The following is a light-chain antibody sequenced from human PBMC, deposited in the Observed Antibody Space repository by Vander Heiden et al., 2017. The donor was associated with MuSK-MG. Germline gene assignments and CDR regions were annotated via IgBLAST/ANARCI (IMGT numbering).Light chain of an antibody. CDR1: QSVSSY. CDR3: QQRSNWPPFT. Sequence: EIVLTQSPATLSLSPGERVTLSCRASQSVSSYLAWYQQKPGQAPRLLIYDASNRATGIPARFSGSGYGTDFTLTISSLEPEDFAVYYCQQRSNWPPFTFGGGTKVEIK. V-gene: IGKV3-11*01. CDR2: DAS. J-gene: IGKJ4*01.